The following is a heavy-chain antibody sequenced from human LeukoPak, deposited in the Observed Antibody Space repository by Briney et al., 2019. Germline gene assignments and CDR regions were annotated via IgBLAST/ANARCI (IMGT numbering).Heavy chain of an antibody. V-gene: IGHV1-69*02. D-gene: IGHD5-12*01. Sequence: SVKLSCKASGGTFSSYTISWVRQAPGQGLEWMGRIIPILGIANYAQKFQGRVTITADKSTSTAYMELSSLRSEDTAVYYCARVMGHSGYERYYYYGMDVWGQGTTVTVSS. CDR1: GGTFSSYT. CDR3: ARVMGHSGYERYYYYGMDV. J-gene: IGHJ6*02. CDR2: IIPILGIA.